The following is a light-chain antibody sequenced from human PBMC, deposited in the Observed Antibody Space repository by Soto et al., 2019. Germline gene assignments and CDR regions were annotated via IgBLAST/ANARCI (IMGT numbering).Light chain of an antibody. J-gene: IGKJ1*01. Sequence: ETVLTQSPGTLFFSPGERATLSGRASQSVSSNYFAWFQQKSGQAPRLLIYGASSRATGIPDRFSGSGSGTDFTLTISRLEPEDFAVYYCQQYGSSPRTFGQGTKVDIK. CDR1: QSVSSNY. CDR2: GAS. V-gene: IGKV3-20*01. CDR3: QQYGSSPRT.